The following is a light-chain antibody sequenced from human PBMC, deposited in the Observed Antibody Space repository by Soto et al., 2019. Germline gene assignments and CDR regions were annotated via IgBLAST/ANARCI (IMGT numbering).Light chain of an antibody. Sequence: EIVLTQSPGTLSLSPGERATLSCRASQSVNNRYLAWYQQIPGQAPRLVIFGASSRATGIPDRFSGSGSGTDFTLTLSRLEPEDFAVYYCQQHGRSPGVTFGGGTKVELK. CDR2: GAS. V-gene: IGKV3-20*01. J-gene: IGKJ4*01. CDR3: QQHGRSPGVT. CDR1: QSVNNRY.